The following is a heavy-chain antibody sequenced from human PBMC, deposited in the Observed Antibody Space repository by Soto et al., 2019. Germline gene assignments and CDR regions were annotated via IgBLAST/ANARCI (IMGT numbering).Heavy chain of an antibody. CDR2: ISGSGGST. CDR1: GFTFSSYA. J-gene: IGHJ6*03. D-gene: IGHD3-3*01. V-gene: IGHV3-23*01. Sequence: PGGSLRLSCAASGFTFSSYAMSWVRQAPGKGLEWVSAISGSGGSTYYADSVKGRFTISRDNSKNTLYLQMNSLRAEDTAVYYCAKKPEWPHSTTTSYYYMDVGGKGTTVTVSS. CDR3: AKKPEWPHSTTTSYYYMDV.